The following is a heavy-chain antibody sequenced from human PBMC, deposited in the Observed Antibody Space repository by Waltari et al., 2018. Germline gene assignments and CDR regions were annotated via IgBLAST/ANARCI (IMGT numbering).Heavy chain of an antibody. D-gene: IGHD1-26*01. J-gene: IGHJ3*02. Sequence: QVQLVQSGAEVKKPGASVKVSCKASGYTFTGYYMHWVRQAPGQGLEWMGRINPNSGGTNYAQKFQGRVTMTRETSISTAYMELSRLRSDDTAVYYCARVSNPGGRGAFDIWGQGTMVTVSS. CDR3: ARVSNPGGRGAFDI. CDR2: INPNSGGT. V-gene: IGHV1-2*06. CDR1: GYTFTGYY.